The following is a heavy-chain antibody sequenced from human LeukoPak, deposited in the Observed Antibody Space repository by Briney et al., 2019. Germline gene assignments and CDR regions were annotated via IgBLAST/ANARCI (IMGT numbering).Heavy chain of an antibody. D-gene: IGHD3-3*01. CDR1: GGSINSIYW. Sequence: SETLSLTCAVSGGSINSIYWWSWVRQPPGKGLEWIGEIQHSGNINYNLSPKSRVTISVDKSKNQFSLTVTSVTAADTAIYYCARNYESGYSIGPWGQGTLVTVSS. CDR2: IQHSGNI. J-gene: IGHJ5*02. V-gene: IGHV4-4*02. CDR3: ARNYESGYSIGP.